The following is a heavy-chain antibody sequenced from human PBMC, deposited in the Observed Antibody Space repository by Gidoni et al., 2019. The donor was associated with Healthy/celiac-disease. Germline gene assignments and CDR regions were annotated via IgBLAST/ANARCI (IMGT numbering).Heavy chain of an antibody. CDR3: ARCDIVVVPAARPDAFDI. CDR1: GGSITSSSYY. J-gene: IGHJ3*02. V-gene: IGHV4-39*07. D-gene: IGHD2-2*01. CDR2: IYYSGST. Sequence: QLQLQESGPGLVKLSETLSLTCTVPGGSITSSSYYWGWIRPPPGKGLEWIGSIYYSGSTYYNPSLKSRVTISVDTSKNQFSLKLSSVTAANTAVYYCARCDIVVVPAARPDAFDIWGQGTMVTVSS.